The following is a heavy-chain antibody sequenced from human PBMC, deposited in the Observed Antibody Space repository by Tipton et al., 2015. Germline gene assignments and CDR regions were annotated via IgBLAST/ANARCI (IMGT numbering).Heavy chain of an antibody. D-gene: IGHD4-23*01. J-gene: IGHJ4*02. Sequence: GLVKPSQTLSLTCAISGDSVSSNSAAWNWIRQSPSRGLEWLENTYYRSKWYSDYAVSVKSRITINSDTSKNQFSLQLNSVTPEDTAVYYCARARGRHGGLLDSWGQGTLVIVSS. V-gene: IGHV6-1*01. CDR1: GDSVSSNSAA. CDR3: ARARGRHGGLLDS. CDR2: TYYRSKWYS.